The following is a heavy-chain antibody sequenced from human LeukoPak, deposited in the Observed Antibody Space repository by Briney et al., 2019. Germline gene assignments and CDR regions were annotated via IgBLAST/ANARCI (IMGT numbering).Heavy chain of an antibody. CDR3: ARRAGDYSHPYDY. V-gene: IGHV3-48*03. CDR1: GFTFSSYE. J-gene: IGHJ4*02. D-gene: IGHD3-22*01. CDR2: ISSSGSTI. Sequence: GGSLRLSCAASGFTFSSYEMHWVRQAPGKGLEWVSYISSSGSTIYYADSVKGRFTISRDNSKNTLYLQMNSLRAEDTAVYCCARRAGDYSHPYDYWGQGILVTVSS.